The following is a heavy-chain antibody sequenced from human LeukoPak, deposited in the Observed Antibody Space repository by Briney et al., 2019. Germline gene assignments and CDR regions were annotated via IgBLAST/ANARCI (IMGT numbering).Heavy chain of an antibody. CDR1: GCTFSSYA. J-gene: IGHJ4*02. CDR3: ARVGYSGYDFGFFVSAD. D-gene: IGHD5-12*01. CDR2: IIPILDIA. Sequence: GASVKVSCKGSGCTFSSYAISWVRQAPGQGLEWMGRIIPILDIANYAQKFQGRVTITADKSTSTAYMELSSLRSADTAVYYCARVGYSGYDFGFFVSADWGQGTLVTVSS. V-gene: IGHV1-69*04.